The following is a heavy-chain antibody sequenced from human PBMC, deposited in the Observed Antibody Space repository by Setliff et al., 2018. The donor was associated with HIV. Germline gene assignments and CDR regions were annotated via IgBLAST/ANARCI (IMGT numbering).Heavy chain of an antibody. J-gene: IGHJ5*02. CDR2: IRSKADKYAT. CDR1: GFTFSGAE. CDR3: ILPCTSGWHNWLDP. D-gene: IGHD6-19*01. V-gene: IGHV3-73*01. Sequence: GGSLRLSCAASGFTFSGAEIHWVRQASGKGLEWVGHIRSKADKYATEYGASAKGRFIISRDDSKKTAYLQMSSLKTEDTAMYYCILPCTSGWHNWLDPWGQGTLVTVSS.